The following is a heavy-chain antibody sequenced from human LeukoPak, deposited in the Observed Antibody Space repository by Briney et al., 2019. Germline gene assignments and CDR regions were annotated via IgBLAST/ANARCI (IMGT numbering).Heavy chain of an antibody. D-gene: IGHD4-17*01. CDR3: VRFVYDDYAFDY. V-gene: IGHV4-39*01. CDR1: GGSISSSSYY. J-gene: IGHJ4*02. CDR2: IYYSGST. Sequence: SETLSLTCTVSGGSISSSSYYWGWIRQPPGKGLEWIVSIYYSGSTYYNPSLKSRVTISVDTSKNQFSLKLSSVTAADTAMYFCVRFVYDDYAFDYWGQGTLVTVSS.